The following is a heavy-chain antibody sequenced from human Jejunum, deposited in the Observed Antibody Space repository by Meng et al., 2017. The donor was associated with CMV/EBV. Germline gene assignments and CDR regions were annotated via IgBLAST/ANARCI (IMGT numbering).Heavy chain of an antibody. CDR3: ARDFYDSSGYYYGAFDI. J-gene: IGHJ3*02. D-gene: IGHD3-22*01. CDR2: ITSSSSHM. V-gene: IGHV3-21*01. Sequence: FTFSISSMNWVRQAPGKGLEWVSSITSSSSHMYYADSVKGRFTISRDNAKNSLYLQMNSLRVEDTAVYYCARDFYDSSGYYYGAFDIWGQGTMVTVSS. CDR1: FTFSISS.